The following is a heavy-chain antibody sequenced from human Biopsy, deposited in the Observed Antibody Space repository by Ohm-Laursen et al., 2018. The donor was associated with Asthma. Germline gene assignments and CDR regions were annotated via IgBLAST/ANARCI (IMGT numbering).Heavy chain of an antibody. Sequence: SLRLSCAASGRHFGSYNMHWARQAPGKGLGWVANIKHDGTEKNHVDSLKGRFTMARDNSKNTLDLQMNSLREEDTAVYYCVRDGTDDAFDIWGQGTVVSVSS. J-gene: IGHJ3*02. CDR2: IKHDGTEK. D-gene: IGHD1-1*01. CDR3: VRDGTDDAFDI. V-gene: IGHV3-33*08. CDR1: GRHFGSYN.